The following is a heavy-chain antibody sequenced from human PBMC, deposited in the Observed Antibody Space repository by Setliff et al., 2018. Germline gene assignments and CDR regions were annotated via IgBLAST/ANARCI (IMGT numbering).Heavy chain of an antibody. V-gene: IGHV1-18*01. J-gene: IGHJ3*01. D-gene: IGHD2-2*01. CDR2: IITNTGKT. CDR1: GYTFSTYG. CDR3: ARFGGSCSSSSCYASDL. Sequence: GGSVKVSCKASGYTFSTYGLHWVRQAPGQGPEWMGMIITNTGKTSYAQKFQGRVTMTTDTSTGTGYMELRSLRSDDTAVYFCARFGGSCSSSSCYASDLWGQGTMVTVSS.